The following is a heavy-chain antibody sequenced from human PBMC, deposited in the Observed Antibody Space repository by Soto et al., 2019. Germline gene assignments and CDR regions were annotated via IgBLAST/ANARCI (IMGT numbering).Heavy chain of an antibody. CDR3: ARCPKLGIAAAPNRSGNWFDP. Sequence: SETLSLTCAVYGGSFSGYYWSWIRQPPGKGLGWIGEINHSGSTNYNPSLKSRVTISVDTSKNQFSLKLSSVTAADTAVYYCARCPKLGIAAAPNRSGNWFDPWGQGTLVTVSS. D-gene: IGHD6-13*01. V-gene: IGHV4-34*01. CDR2: INHSGST. J-gene: IGHJ5*02. CDR1: GGSFSGYY.